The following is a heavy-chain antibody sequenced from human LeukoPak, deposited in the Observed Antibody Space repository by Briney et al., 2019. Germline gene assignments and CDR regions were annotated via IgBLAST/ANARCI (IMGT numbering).Heavy chain of an antibody. J-gene: IGHJ4*02. CDR2: AQGDGRLQ. Sequence: GGSLRLSCAASGFSFSTYGMHWVRQAPGKGLEWVAAAQGDGRLQYYADSVKGRFTISKDISKSTLYVQMNSLRAEDTAVYYCATGGGFYYGHWGQGTLVTVSS. V-gene: IGHV3-30*02. CDR1: GFSFSTYG. CDR3: ATGGGFYYGH. D-gene: IGHD3-22*01.